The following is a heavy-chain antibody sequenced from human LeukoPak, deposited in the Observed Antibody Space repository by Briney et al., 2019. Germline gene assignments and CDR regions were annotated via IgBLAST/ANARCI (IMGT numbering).Heavy chain of an antibody. V-gene: IGHV4-38-2*02. J-gene: IGHJ4*02. Sequence: SETLSLTCTVSGYSISSGYYWGWIRQPPGKGLEWIGSIYHSGSTYYNPSLKSRVTISVDTSKNQFSLKLSSVTAADTAVYYCARDHRSSGWYHFDYWGQGTLVTVSS. CDR1: GYSISSGYY. CDR2: IYHSGST. CDR3: ARDHRSSGWYHFDY. D-gene: IGHD6-19*01.